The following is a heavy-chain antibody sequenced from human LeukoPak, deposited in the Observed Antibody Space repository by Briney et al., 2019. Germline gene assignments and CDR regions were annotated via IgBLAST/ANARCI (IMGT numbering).Heavy chain of an antibody. D-gene: IGHD3-22*01. CDR2: MYYSGNT. Sequence: KTSETLSLTCIVSGGSISSDSHYWGWIRQPPGKGLEWIGTMYYSGNTYYNPSLKSRVTISVDASKNQFSLRLSSVTAADTAVYYCARGRVVVTFDYWGQGTLVTVSS. CDR1: GGSISSDSHY. CDR3: ARGRVVVTFDY. V-gene: IGHV4-39*01. J-gene: IGHJ4*02.